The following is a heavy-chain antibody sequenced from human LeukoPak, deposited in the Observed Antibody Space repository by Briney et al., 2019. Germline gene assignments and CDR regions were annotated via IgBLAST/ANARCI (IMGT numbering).Heavy chain of an antibody. J-gene: IGHJ4*02. V-gene: IGHV3-21*01. CDR3: ARDGAVAGPFFVY. CDR2: ISSSSSYI. D-gene: IGHD6-19*01. CDR1: GFTFSSYS. Sequence: GGSLRLSCAASGFTFSSYSMNWVRQAPGKGLEWVSSISSSSSYIYYADSVKGRFTISRDNAKNSLYLQMNSPRAEDTAVYYCARDGAVAGPFFVYWGEGTLVTVSS.